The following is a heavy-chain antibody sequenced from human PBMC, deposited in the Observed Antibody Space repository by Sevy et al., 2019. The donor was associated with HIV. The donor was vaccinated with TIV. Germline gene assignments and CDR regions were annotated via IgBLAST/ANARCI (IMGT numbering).Heavy chain of an antibody. CDR2: INYTGNT. CDR3: ARVLGILDYSYGLDV. V-gene: IGHV4-34*01. Sequence: SETLSLTCGVYGGSFSGYYWNWIRQSPGKGLEWIGEINYTGNTNYNPSLKSRVFISIDTSRNEIFLELNSLTAADTAVYYCARVLGILDYSYGLDVWSQGTTVTVSS. D-gene: IGHD3-16*01. J-gene: IGHJ6*02. CDR1: GGSFSGYY.